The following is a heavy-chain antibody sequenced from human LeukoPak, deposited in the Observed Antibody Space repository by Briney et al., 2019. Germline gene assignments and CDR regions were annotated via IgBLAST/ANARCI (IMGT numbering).Heavy chain of an antibody. Sequence: PSETLSLTCTVSGGSISSGDYYWSWIRQPPGKGLEWIGYIYYSGSTYYNPSLKSRVTISVDTSKNQFSLKLSSVTAADTAVYYYASHTVAGDYYYYYGMDVWGQGTTVTVSS. CDR1: GGSISSGDYY. D-gene: IGHD6-13*01. J-gene: IGHJ6*02. CDR3: ASHTVAGDYYYYYGMDV. CDR2: IYYSGST. V-gene: IGHV4-30-4*01.